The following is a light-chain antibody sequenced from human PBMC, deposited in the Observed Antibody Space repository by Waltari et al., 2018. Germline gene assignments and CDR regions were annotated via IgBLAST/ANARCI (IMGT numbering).Light chain of an antibody. CDR1: SSDVGANNF. V-gene: IGLV2-11*01. J-gene: IGLJ3*02. Sequence: QSALTQPRSVSGSPGQSVTISCTGTSSDVGANNFVSWYQHHPDKAPKPIIYDINKRPSGVPARFSGSKSGNTASLTISGLQAEDEADYYCCSCVGRNIYWVFGGGTKLTVL. CDR3: CSCVGRNIYWV. CDR2: DIN.